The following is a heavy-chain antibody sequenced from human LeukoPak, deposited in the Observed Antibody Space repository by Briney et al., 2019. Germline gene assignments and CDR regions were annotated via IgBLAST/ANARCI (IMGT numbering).Heavy chain of an antibody. CDR1: GYTFTGYY. Sequence: GASVKVSCKASGYTFTGYYMHWARQAPGQGLEWMGWINPNSGGTNYAQKFQGRVTMTRDTSISTAYMELSRLRSDDTAVYYCARDQEGDYVWGSYRWGNFDYWGQGTLVTVSS. J-gene: IGHJ4*02. CDR2: INPNSGGT. CDR3: ARDQEGDYVWGSYRWGNFDY. V-gene: IGHV1-2*02. D-gene: IGHD3-16*02.